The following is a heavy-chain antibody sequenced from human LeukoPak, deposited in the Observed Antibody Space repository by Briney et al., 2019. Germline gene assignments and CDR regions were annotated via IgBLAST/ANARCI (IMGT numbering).Heavy chain of an antibody. CDR3: ARLYSYLVYYFDY. J-gene: IGHJ4*02. CDR2: IYYSGST. D-gene: IGHD5-18*01. CDR1: GGSISSNSYY. V-gene: IGHV4-39*01. Sequence: SETLSLTCTVSGGSISSNSYYWGWIRQPPGKGLEWIGSIYYSGSTYYNPSLKSRVTISVDTSKNQFSLKPSSVTAADTAVYYCARLYSYLVYYFDYWGQGTLVTVSS.